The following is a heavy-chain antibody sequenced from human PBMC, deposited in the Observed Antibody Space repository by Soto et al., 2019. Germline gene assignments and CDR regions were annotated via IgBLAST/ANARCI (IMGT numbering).Heavy chain of an antibody. Sequence: GGSLRLSCAASGFTFDDYAMHWVRQAPGKGLEWVSLISGDGGSTYYADSVKGRFTISRDNSKNSLYLQMNSLRTEDTALYYRAKDKAVDTAMAMGFDPWGQGTLVTVSS. CDR3: AKDKAVDTAMAMGFDP. CDR2: ISGDGGST. D-gene: IGHD5-18*01. CDR1: GFTFDDYA. V-gene: IGHV3-43*02. J-gene: IGHJ5*02.